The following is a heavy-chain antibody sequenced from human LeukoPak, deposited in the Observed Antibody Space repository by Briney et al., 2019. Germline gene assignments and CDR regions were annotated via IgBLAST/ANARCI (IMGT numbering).Heavy chain of an antibody. D-gene: IGHD6-19*01. J-gene: IGHJ5*02. V-gene: IGHV3-21*01. Sequence: GGSLRLSCAASGFTFSSYSMNWVRQAPGKGLDWVSSISSSSSYIYYADSVKGRFTISRDNAKNSLYLQMNSLRAEDTAVYYCARDPGYSSGWPGYNWFDPWGQGTLVTVSS. CDR3: ARDPGYSSGWPGYNWFDP. CDR1: GFTFSSYS. CDR2: ISSSSSYI.